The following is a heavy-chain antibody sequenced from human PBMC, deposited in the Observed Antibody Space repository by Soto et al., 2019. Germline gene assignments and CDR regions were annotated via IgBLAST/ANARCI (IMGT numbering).Heavy chain of an antibody. V-gene: IGHV1-69*12. J-gene: IGHJ6*02. CDR3: ASPTKPLYYYYGMDV. Sequence: QVQLVQSGAEVKKPGSSVKVSCKASRGSFSSYAISWLQQAPGQGLEWMGGIIPIFGTANYAQKFQGRVTITADESTSTAYMELSSLRSEDTAVYYCASPTKPLYYYYGMDVWGQGTTVTVSS. D-gene: IGHD1-1*01. CDR1: RGSFSSYA. CDR2: IIPIFGTA.